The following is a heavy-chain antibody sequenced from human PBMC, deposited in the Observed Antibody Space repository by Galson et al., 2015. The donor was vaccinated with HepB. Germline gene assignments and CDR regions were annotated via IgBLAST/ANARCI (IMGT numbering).Heavy chain of an antibody. J-gene: IGHJ6*02. CDR3: ARGRGSDRSYYYYGMDV. CDR2: IRSKPNSYAT. V-gene: IGHV3-73*01. CDR1: GFTFSGSA. Sequence: SLRLSCAASGFTFSGSAMHWVRQASGKGLEWVGRIRSKPNSYATAYAASVKGRFTISRDDSKNTAYLQMNSLKTEDTAVYYCARGRGSDRSYYYYGMDVWGQGTTVTVSS. D-gene: IGHD3-10*01.